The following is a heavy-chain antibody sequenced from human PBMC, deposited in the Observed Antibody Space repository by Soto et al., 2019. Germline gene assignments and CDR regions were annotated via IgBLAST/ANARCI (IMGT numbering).Heavy chain of an antibody. Sequence: QVQLMQSGAEVKKPGASVKVSCKASGATFTDYYIHWVRQPPGQGFEWMGTVNPSGGHTTYAQHFLGRVTMTRDTSTSTLYMELTSLTSDDTAIYYCARGGHVVVVTAALDYWGQGTLVTVSS. CDR2: VNPSGGHT. CDR1: GATFTDYY. D-gene: IGHD2-21*02. CDR3: ARGGHVVVVTAALDY. V-gene: IGHV1-46*01. J-gene: IGHJ4*02.